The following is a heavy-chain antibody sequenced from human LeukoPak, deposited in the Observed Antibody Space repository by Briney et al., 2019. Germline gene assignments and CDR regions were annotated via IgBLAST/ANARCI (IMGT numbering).Heavy chain of an antibody. V-gene: IGHV3-21*01. CDR3: ARASGSYLKPNSYYFDY. J-gene: IGHJ4*02. Sequence: GGSLRLSCAASGFTFSSYSMNWVRQAPGKGLEWVSSISSSSSHIYYADSVKGRFTISRDNAKNSLYLQMNSLRAEDTAVYYCARASGSYLKPNSYYFDYWGQGTLVTVSS. D-gene: IGHD1-26*01. CDR2: ISSSSSHI. CDR1: GFTFSSYS.